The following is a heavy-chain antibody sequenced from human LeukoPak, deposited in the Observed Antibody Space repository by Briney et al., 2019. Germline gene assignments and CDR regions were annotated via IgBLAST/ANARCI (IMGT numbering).Heavy chain of an antibody. V-gene: IGHV4-59*01. CDR1: GGSISSYY. CDR2: IYYSGST. J-gene: IGHJ4*02. Sequence: SETLSLTCTVPGGSISSYYWSWIRQPPGKGLEWIGYIYYSGSTNYNPSLKSRVTISVDTSKNQFSLKLSSATAADTAVYYCARARGYSYGYEYYFDYWGQGTLVTVSS. CDR3: ARARGYSYGYEYYFDY. D-gene: IGHD5-18*01.